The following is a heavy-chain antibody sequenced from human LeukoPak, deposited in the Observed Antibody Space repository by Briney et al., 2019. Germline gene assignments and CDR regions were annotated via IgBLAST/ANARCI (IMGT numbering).Heavy chain of an antibody. D-gene: IGHD3-16*01. J-gene: IGHJ5*02. CDR3: AREGSGSNNYYYTNWMGP. Sequence: GASVKVSCKASGYTFSTYYVHWVREVPGQGLQWLGVINPNRGSATYAQSFQGRVAMTRDTTTDTVYMELSRLSSEDTAVYYCAREGSGSNNYYYTNWMGPWGQGTLVTVSS. CDR2: INPNRGSA. CDR1: GYTFSTYY. V-gene: IGHV1-46*01.